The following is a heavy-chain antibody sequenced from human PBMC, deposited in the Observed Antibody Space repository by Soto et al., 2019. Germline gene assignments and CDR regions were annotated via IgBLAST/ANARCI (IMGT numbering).Heavy chain of an antibody. CDR3: ARHSLHYNSSPYFDY. CDR1: GGTFSSYA. J-gene: IGHJ4*02. V-gene: IGHV1-69*13. CDR2: IIPIFGTA. D-gene: IGHD6-6*01. Sequence: GASVKVSCKASGGTFSSYAISWVRQAPGQGLEWMGGIIPIFGTANYAQKFQGRVTITADESTSTAYMELSSLRSEDTAVYYCARHSLHYNSSPYFDYWGQGTLVTVSS.